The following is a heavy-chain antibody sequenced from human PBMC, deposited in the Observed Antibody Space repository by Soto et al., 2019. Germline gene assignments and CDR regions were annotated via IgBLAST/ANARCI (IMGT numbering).Heavy chain of an antibody. D-gene: IGHD3-22*01. Sequence: ASVKVSCKASGYTFTGYYMHWVRQAPGQGLEWMGWINPNSGGTNYAQKIQGWVNMTRDTSISTAYMEMSRLRSDDTAVYYFARTPAYYYDSQYYYYYGMDVWGQGTLVTVSS. CDR1: GYTFTGYY. V-gene: IGHV1-2*04. CDR3: ARTPAYYYDSQYYYYYGMDV. J-gene: IGHJ6*02. CDR2: INPNSGGT.